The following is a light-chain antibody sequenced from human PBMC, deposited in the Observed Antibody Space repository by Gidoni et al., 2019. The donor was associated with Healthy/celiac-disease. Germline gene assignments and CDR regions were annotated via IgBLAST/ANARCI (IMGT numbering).Light chain of an antibody. CDR3: QQRSNWQLT. V-gene: IGKV3-11*01. J-gene: IGKJ4*01. CDR2: DAS. CDR1: QSVRSY. Sequence: EIVLTQSPATLSLSPGERATLSCRTSQSVRSYLACYQQKPGQAPRLLIYDASNRATGILARFSGSGFGKDFTLTISRLEPEDFAVYYCQQRSNWQLTFGGGTKVEIK.